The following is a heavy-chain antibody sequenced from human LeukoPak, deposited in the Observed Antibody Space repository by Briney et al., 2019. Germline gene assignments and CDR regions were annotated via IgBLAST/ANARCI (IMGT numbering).Heavy chain of an antibody. CDR3: ARYWGPYDNSGAYFDY. D-gene: IGHD3-22*01. V-gene: IGHV4-39*01. CDR2: ISYSGNT. J-gene: IGHJ4*02. Sequence: SETLSLTCTVSGGSISSSSYYWGWIRQPPGKGLEWIGSISYSGNTYYNPSLKSRVTISADTSKNQFSLKLSSVTAADTAMYYCARYWGPYDNSGAYFDYWGQGTLVTVSS. CDR1: GGSISSSSYY.